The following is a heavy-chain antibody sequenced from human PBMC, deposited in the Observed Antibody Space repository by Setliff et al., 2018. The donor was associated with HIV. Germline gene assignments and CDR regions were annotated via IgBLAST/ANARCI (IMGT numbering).Heavy chain of an antibody. CDR1: GFAFSSHS. D-gene: IGHD3-10*02. Sequence: GGSLRLSCAASGFAFSSHSMSWVRQAPGKGLEWVSAISGSGANTYYADSVKGRFTISRDNSKNTLYLQMNSLRAEDTAVYYCAKVLLFGVDVLDIWGQGTMVTVSS. J-gene: IGHJ3*02. V-gene: IGHV3-23*01. CDR2: ISGSGANT. CDR3: AKVLLFGVDVLDI.